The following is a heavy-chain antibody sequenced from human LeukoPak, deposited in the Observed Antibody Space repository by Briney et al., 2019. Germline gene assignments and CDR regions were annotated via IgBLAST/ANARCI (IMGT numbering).Heavy chain of an antibody. CDR3: ATADWESFYFDS. Sequence: SETLSLTCTVSGGSVSRGGYYWNWIRQHPGKGLEWIGFTSYSEGTYYNPSLMSRIAISVDISQNQFSLKMRDVTAADTAVYFCATADWESFYFDSWGQGALVAVSS. CDR2: TSYSEGT. CDR1: GGSVSRGGYY. V-gene: IGHV4-31*03. J-gene: IGHJ4*02. D-gene: IGHD1-26*01.